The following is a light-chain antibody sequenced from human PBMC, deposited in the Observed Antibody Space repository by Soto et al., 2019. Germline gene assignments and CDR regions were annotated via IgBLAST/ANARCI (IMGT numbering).Light chain of an antibody. J-gene: IGLJ1*01. Sequence: QSVLTQPASVSGSPGQSITISCTGTSSVVGGYNSVSWYQHHPGKTPKLILYDVDDRPSGVSYRFSGSKSGNTASLTISGLQAVDEADYYCSSYTSSSTNVFGTGTKVTVL. V-gene: IGLV2-14*03. CDR3: SSYTSSSTNV. CDR1: SSVVGGYNS. CDR2: DVD.